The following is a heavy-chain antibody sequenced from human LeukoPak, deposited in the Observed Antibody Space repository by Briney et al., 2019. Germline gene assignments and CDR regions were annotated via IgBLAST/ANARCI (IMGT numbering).Heavy chain of an antibody. D-gene: IGHD3-10*01. V-gene: IGHV3-30*02. Sequence: GGSLRLSCAASGFTFSSYGMHWVRQAPGKGLEWVAFIRYDGSNKYYADSVKGRFTISRDNSKNTLYLQMNSLRAEDTAVYYCAREYRDHKTPGAGFFDYWGQGILVTVSP. CDR1: GFTFSSYG. J-gene: IGHJ4*02. CDR3: AREYRDHKTPGAGFFDY. CDR2: IRYDGSNK.